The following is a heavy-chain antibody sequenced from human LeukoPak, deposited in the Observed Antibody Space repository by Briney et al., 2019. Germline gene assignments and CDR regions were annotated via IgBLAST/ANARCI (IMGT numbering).Heavy chain of an antibody. D-gene: IGHD6-6*01. Sequence: GGSLRLSCAASGFIFSSDEMTWVRQAPGKGLEWVSAISGSGGSTYYADSVKGRFTISRDNSKTTLYLQINSLRAEDTALYYCAKGPGSSSSGTLGYFDYWGQGTLVTVSS. J-gene: IGHJ4*02. CDR1: GFIFSSDE. CDR3: AKGPGSSSSGTLGYFDY. V-gene: IGHV3-23*01. CDR2: ISGSGGST.